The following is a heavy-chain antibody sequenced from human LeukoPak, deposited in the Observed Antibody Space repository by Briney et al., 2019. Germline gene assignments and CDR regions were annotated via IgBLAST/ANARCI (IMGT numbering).Heavy chain of an antibody. CDR3: ARGVAAAVYDAFDI. Sequence: SETLSLTCTVSGGSISSGGYYWSWIRQPAGKGLEWIGRIYTSGSTNYNPSLKSRVTISVDTSKNQFSLKLSSVTAPDTAVYYCARGVAAAVYDAFDIWGQGTMVTVSS. CDR1: GGSISSGGYY. CDR2: IYTSGST. V-gene: IGHV4-61*02. D-gene: IGHD6-13*01. J-gene: IGHJ3*02.